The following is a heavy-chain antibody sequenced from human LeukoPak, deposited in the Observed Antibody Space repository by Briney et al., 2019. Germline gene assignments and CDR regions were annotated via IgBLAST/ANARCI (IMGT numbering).Heavy chain of an antibody. CDR2: TYYRSKWSN. V-gene: IGHV6-1*01. J-gene: IGHJ3*01. CDR1: GDSVSTNSVA. Sequence: SQTLSLTCAISGDSVSTNSVAWKWIRQSPSRGLEWLGRTYYRSKWSNDYAVSVKSRITINPDTSKNQFSLQLNSVTPDDTALYYCARGKYSGFDLWGQGTMVTVS. D-gene: IGHD2-15*01. CDR3: ARGKYSGFDL.